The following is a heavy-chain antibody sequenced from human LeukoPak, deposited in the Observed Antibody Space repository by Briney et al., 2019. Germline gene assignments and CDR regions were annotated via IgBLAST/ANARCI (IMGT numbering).Heavy chain of an antibody. CDR1: GGSISSSSYY. D-gene: IGHD3-10*01. V-gene: IGHV4-39*07. J-gene: IGHJ5*02. Sequence: SETLSLTCTVSGGSISSSSYYWGWIRQPPGKGLEWIGSIYYSGSTYYNPSLKSRVTISVDTSKNQFSLKLSSVTAADTAVYYCARLVTEEHYMYYYGSGSYKDWFDPWGQGTLVTASS. CDR3: ARLVTEEHYMYYYGSGSYKDWFDP. CDR2: IYYSGST.